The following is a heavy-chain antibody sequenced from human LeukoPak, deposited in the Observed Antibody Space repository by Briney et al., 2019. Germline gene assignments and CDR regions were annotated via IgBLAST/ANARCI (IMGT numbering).Heavy chain of an antibody. V-gene: IGHV5-51*01. CDR1: GYSFTSYW. Sequence: LGESLKISCKGFGYSFTSYWIGWVCQMPGKGLEWMGIIHPGDSDTRYSPSFQGQVTISADKSISTAYLQWSSLKASDTAMYYCARRATVVTRFDPWGQGTLVTVSS. CDR2: IHPGDSDT. J-gene: IGHJ5*02. D-gene: IGHD4-23*01. CDR3: ARRATVVTRFDP.